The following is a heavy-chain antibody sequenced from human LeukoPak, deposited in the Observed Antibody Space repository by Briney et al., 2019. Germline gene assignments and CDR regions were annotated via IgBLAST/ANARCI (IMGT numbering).Heavy chain of an antibody. J-gene: IGHJ5*02. CDR2: INPNSGGT. D-gene: IGHD2-15*01. CDR3: ARAGGRSWFDP. CDR1: GYSFTDKY. Sequence: GASVTVSCKASGYSFTDKYMHWVRQAPGQGLEWMGRINPNSGGTNYAQKFQGRVTMTTDTSMSTAYMELSRLTSDDTAVYYCARAGGRSWFDPWGQGTLVTVSS. V-gene: IGHV1-2*06.